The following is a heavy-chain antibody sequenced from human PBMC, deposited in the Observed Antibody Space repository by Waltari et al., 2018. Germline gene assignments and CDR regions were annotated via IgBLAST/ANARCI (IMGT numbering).Heavy chain of an antibody. J-gene: IGHJ6*03. CDR3: ARDGVQLWSSEDYYYYYMDV. CDR1: GGTFSSYA. Sequence: QVQLVQSGAEVKKPGSSVKVSCKASGGTFSSYAICWVRKAPGQGREWMGGSIPIFGTANYAQKFQGRVTITADESTSTAYMELSSLRSEDTAVYYCARDGVQLWSSEDYYYYYMDVWGKGTTVTVSS. V-gene: IGHV1-69*01. CDR2: SIPIFGTA. D-gene: IGHD5-18*01.